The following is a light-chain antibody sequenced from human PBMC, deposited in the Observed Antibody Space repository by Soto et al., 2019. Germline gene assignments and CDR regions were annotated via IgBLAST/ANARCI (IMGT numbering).Light chain of an antibody. J-gene: IGLJ2*01. Sequence: SALTQPASISRSAGQSITISCTGTSSDVGGYNYVSWYRQHPGKAPKLMIYDVNNRPSGVSNRFSGSKSGNTASLTISGLQAEDEAHYYCSSHSSSSTLVVFGGGTKLTLL. CDR2: DVN. CDR1: SSDVGGYNY. CDR3: SSHSSSSTLVV. V-gene: IGLV2-14*03.